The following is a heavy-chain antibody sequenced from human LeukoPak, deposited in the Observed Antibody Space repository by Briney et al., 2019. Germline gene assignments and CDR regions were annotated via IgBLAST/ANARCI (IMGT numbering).Heavy chain of an antibody. Sequence: GGSLRLSCAASGFTFDDYAMHWVRQAPGKGLEWVAVISYDGSNKYYADSVKGRFTISRDNSKNTLYPQMNSLRAEDTAVYYCARDWLSGSYYYGMDVWGQGTTVTVSS. CDR3: ARDWLSGSYYYGMDV. CDR1: GFTFDDYA. V-gene: IGHV3-30-3*01. CDR2: ISYDGSNK. D-gene: IGHD1-26*01. J-gene: IGHJ6*02.